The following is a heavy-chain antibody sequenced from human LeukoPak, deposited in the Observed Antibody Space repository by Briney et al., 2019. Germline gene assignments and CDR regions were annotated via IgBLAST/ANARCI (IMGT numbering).Heavy chain of an antibody. V-gene: IGHV4-61*02. CDR2: IYTTETT. D-gene: IGHD6-6*01. J-gene: IGHJ5*02. CDR3: ASRQLVRDISAGFWFDP. Sequence: PSETLSLTCTVSGDSISSASHYWSWLRQPAGKAPEWIGRIYTTETTSYNPSLKTRVTISLDRSKNQFSLNLSSVTAADTAVYYCASRQLVRDISAGFWFDPWGQGTLVTVSS. CDR1: GDSISSASHY.